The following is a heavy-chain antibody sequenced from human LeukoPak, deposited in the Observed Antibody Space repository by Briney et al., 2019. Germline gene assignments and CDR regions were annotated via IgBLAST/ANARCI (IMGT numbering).Heavy chain of an antibody. J-gene: IGHJ4*02. V-gene: IGHV4-4*07. CDR3: AREAGYYYDSSGYYPFDY. CDR1: GASISDYY. D-gene: IGHD3-22*01. CDR2: IYAAET. Sequence: SETLSLTCNVSGASISDYYWSWLRQSAGKGLEWIGRIYAAETDFNPSLKSRLTMSIDTSKNQFSLKLRSVTAADTAVYYCAREAGYYYDSSGYYPFDYWGQGTLVTVSS.